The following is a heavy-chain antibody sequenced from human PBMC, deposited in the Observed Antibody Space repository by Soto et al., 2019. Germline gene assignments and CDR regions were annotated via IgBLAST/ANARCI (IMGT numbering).Heavy chain of an antibody. CDR2: ISGTAITT. CDR3: ARDTLVYASPFDC. D-gene: IGHD2-8*01. Sequence: GGSLRLSCAASGFAFSRYGMNWVRQAPGKGLEWVSAISGTAITTYYADSVKGRFTISRDNSKNTLYLQMNSLRAEDTAVYYCARDTLVYASPFDCWGQGTLVTVSS. J-gene: IGHJ4*02. V-gene: IGHV3-23*01. CDR1: GFAFSRYG.